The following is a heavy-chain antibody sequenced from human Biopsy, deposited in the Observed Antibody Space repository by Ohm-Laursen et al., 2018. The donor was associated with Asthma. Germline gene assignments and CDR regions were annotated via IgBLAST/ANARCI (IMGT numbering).Heavy chain of an antibody. Sequence: TLSLTCAVSGDSINSGGYSWNWIPPPPGKGLGGVAYPFYSGATSHNPSLKSRVTISVDRSKRQFSLKVNSVTAADTAVYYCARMNTMIQAANYYSYAMDVWGQGTTVTVSS. CDR3: ARMNTMIQAANYYSYAMDV. CDR1: GDSINSGGYS. CDR2: PFYSGAT. D-gene: IGHD3-22*01. J-gene: IGHJ6*02. V-gene: IGHV4-30-2*01.